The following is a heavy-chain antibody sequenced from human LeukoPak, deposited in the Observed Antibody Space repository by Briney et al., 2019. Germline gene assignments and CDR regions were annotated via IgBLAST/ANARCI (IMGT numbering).Heavy chain of an antibody. Sequence: SETLSLTCTVSGYSISSGYYWGWIRQPPGKGLEWIGTIYHSGSTYYNPSLKSRVTISVDTSKNQFSLRLSSVTAADTAVYYRARELLSGSPVWGQGTLVTVSS. V-gene: IGHV4-38-2*02. J-gene: IGHJ4*02. CDR3: ARELLSGSPV. D-gene: IGHD1-26*01. CDR2: IYHSGST. CDR1: GYSISSGYY.